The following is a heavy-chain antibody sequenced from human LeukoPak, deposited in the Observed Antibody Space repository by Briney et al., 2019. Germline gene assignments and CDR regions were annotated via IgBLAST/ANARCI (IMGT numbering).Heavy chain of an antibody. D-gene: IGHD5-24*01. CDR2: IKQDGSEK. Sequence: GGSLRLSCAASGFTFSSYWMSWVRQAPGKGLERVTNIKQDGSEKYYVDSVKGRFTISRDNAKNSLYLQMNSLRAEDTAVYYCAREEILDGDYGMDVWGQGTTVTVSS. CDR3: AREEILDGDYGMDV. CDR1: GFTFSSYW. V-gene: IGHV3-7*01. J-gene: IGHJ6*02.